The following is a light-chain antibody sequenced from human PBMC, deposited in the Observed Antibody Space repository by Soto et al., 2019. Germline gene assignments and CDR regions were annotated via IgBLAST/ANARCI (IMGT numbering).Light chain of an antibody. V-gene: IGLV2-8*01. Sequence: QSALTQPPSASGSPGQSVTISCTGTSSDVGDYNYVSWYQRHPGKAPKLMIYDVTKRPSGVPDRFSGSKSGNTASLTVSGLQAEDEADYYCSSYAGSNNFVFGTGTKLTVL. CDR1: SSDVGDYNY. J-gene: IGLJ1*01. CDR3: SSYAGSNNFV. CDR2: DVT.